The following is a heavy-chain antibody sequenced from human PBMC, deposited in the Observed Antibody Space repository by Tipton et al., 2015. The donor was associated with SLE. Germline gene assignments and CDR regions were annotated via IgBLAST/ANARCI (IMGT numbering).Heavy chain of an antibody. V-gene: IGHV3-74*01. D-gene: IGHD3-10*01. Sequence: SLRLSCAASGFIFSSYWMHWVRQAPGKGLVWVSRINTDGSSSNYADSVKGRFTISRDNAKNTLYLQMNNLRVEDSGVYYCSAWFNYWGQGTLVTVSA. CDR3: SAWFNY. CDR1: GFIFSSYW. J-gene: IGHJ4*02. CDR2: INTDGSSS.